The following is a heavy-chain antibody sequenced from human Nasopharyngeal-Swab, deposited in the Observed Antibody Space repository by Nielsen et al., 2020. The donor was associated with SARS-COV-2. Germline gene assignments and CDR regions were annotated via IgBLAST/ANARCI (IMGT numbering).Heavy chain of an antibody. CDR1: AYTFTSYA. Sequence: ASAKVSCKASAYTFTSYAMHWVRQAPGQRLEWMGWINAGNGNTKYSQKFQGRVTITRDTSASTACMELSSLRSEDTAVYYCARDRAYSNYATYMDVWGKGTTVTVSS. CDR2: INAGNGNT. CDR3: ARDRAYSNYATYMDV. D-gene: IGHD4-11*01. V-gene: IGHV1-3*01. J-gene: IGHJ6*03.